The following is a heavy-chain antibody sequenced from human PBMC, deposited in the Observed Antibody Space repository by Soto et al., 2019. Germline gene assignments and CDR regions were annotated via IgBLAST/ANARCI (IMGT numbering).Heavy chain of an antibody. CDR3: VHKGLSLLWCGDPGHFDP. Sequence: QITLKESGPTLVKPTQPLTLTCTLSGVSLNTSGVSVGGIRRPPVKALEWLALIYCDDDKRYSPSLKSRLTVTKDTSKNQVLLTMTNMDPVDTATYYWVHKGLSLLWCGDPGHFDPWGQGILVTVSS. CDR1: GVSLNTSGVS. D-gene: IGHD3-10*01. CDR2: IYCDDDK. J-gene: IGHJ5*02. V-gene: IGHV2-5*02.